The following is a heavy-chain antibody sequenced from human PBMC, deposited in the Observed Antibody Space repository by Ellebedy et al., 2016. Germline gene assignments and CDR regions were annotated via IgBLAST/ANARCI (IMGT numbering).Heavy chain of an antibody. Sequence: GESLKISXAASGFTFSSYAMSWVRQAPGKGLEWVSAISYTGDSTYYADSVKGRFTISRDNSKNTLYVQMSSLRAEDTAVYYCAIQNYYESSGYRWGQGTLVTVSS. CDR1: GFTFSSYA. CDR3: AIQNYYESSGYR. J-gene: IGHJ4*02. V-gene: IGHV3-23*01. D-gene: IGHD3-22*01. CDR2: ISYTGDST.